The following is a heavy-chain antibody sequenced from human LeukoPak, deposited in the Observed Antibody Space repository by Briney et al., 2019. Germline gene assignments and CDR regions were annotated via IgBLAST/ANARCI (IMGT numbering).Heavy chain of an antibody. CDR1: GFTFSSYE. D-gene: IGHD6-19*01. CDR3: ARETPDSSGWD. V-gene: IGHV3-7*01. Sequence: GGAPRLSCAASGFTFSSYEKNLVRPAPGEGLEGVANIKQDGSHKNYVDSVKGRFTISRDNAKNSLYLQMNSLRVEDTAIYYCARETPDSSGWDWGQGTLVTVSS. J-gene: IGHJ4*02. CDR2: IKQDGSHK.